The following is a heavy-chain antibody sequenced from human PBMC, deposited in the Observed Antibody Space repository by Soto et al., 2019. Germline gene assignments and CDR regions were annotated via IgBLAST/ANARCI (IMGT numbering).Heavy chain of an antibody. D-gene: IGHD3-9*01. CDR2: INHIEST. J-gene: IGHJ4*02. CDR1: GGSSSGYL. Sequence: PSETLSLTCTVYGGSSSGYLWSWIRQSPGKGLEWIGEINHIESTKYNPSLMIRFTFSIDTSRNHFFLKLNSLTAADTAVYYCTDDVLTGPGYWGQGTQVTVSS. V-gene: IGHV4-34*01. CDR3: TDDVLTGPGY.